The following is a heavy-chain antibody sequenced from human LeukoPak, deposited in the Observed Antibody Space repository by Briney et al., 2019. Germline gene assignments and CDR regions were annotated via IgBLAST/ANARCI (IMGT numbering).Heavy chain of an antibody. V-gene: IGHV3-30*18. Sequence: GGSLRLSCAASGFTFSSYGMHWVRQAPGKGLEWVAVISYDGSNKYYADSVKGRFTISRDNSKNTLYLQMNSLRAEDTAVYYCANGNEEWFGELFSPLNYWGQGTLLTVSS. CDR3: ANGNEEWFGELFSPLNY. CDR2: ISYDGSNK. J-gene: IGHJ4*02. D-gene: IGHD3-10*01. CDR1: GFTFSSYG.